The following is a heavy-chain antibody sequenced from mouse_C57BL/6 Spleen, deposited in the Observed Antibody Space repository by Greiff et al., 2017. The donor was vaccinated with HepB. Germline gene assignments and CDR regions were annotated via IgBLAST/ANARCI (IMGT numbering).Heavy chain of an antibody. Sequence: EVMLVASGGGLVKPGGSLKLSCAASGFTFSSYAMSWVRQTPEKRLEWVATISDGGSYTYYPDNVKGRFTISRDNAKNNLYLQMSHLKSEDTAMYYCAREGGSTMVTTPFAYWGQGTLVTVSA. D-gene: IGHD2-2*01. CDR2: ISDGGSYT. V-gene: IGHV5-4*01. J-gene: IGHJ3*01. CDR3: AREGGSTMVTTPFAY. CDR1: GFTFSSYA.